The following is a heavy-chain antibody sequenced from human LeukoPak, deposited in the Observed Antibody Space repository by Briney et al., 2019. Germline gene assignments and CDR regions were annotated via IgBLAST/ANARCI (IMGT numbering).Heavy chain of an antibody. CDR3: ARGGGSSGWYDRAFDI. CDR2: IDQDGSEK. CDR1: EFTFISNW. Sequence: GGSLRSSCAASEFTFISNWMSWSPQAPGKGLNWLAKIDQDGSEKYYVDPVKGRFTISRDSAKNSLYLQMNSLRVEDTAVYYCARGGGSSGWYDRAFDIWGQGTMVTVSS. D-gene: IGHD6-19*01. J-gene: IGHJ3*02. V-gene: IGHV3-7*01.